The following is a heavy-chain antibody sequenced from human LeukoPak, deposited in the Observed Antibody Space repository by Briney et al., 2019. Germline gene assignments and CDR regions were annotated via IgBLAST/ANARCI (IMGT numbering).Heavy chain of an antibody. CDR1: GFTFSSYG. V-gene: IGHV3-33*01. CDR3: ARDCSGGSCDTFDY. D-gene: IGHD2-15*01. CDR2: IWYDGSNK. Sequence: GGSLRLSCAAYGFTFSSYGMHWVRQAPGKGLEWVAVIWYDGSNKYYADSVKGRFTISRDNSKNTLYLQMNSLRAEDTAVYYCARDCSGGSCDTFDYWGQGTLVTVSS. J-gene: IGHJ4*02.